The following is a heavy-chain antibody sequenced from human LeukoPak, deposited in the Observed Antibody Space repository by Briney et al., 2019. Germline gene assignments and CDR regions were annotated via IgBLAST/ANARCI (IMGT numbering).Heavy chain of an antibody. V-gene: IGHV3-11*04. CDR2: MSSSGSTI. Sequence: GRSLRLSCAASGFTFSDYYMSWIRQAPGKGLEWVSYMSSSGSTIYYADSVKGRFTISRDNAKNSLYLQMNSLRVEDTAVYYCARTSGGYSYGPEGYFYYYYMGVWGKGTTVTVSS. J-gene: IGHJ6*03. CDR3: ARTSGGYSYGPEGYFYYYYMGV. D-gene: IGHD5-18*01. CDR1: GFTFSDYY.